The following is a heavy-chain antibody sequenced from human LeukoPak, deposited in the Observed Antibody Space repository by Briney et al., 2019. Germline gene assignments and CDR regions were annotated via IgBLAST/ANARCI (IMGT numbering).Heavy chain of an antibody. V-gene: IGHV4-59*13. CDR1: GGSINSYY. CDR3: ARHYCSGASCYYFDY. D-gene: IGHD2-15*01. Sequence: SETLSLTCTVSGGSINSYYWSWIRQSPGKGLEWVGYIYYSGSTDYNPSLKSRVTISVDSSKNQFSLKLTSVTAADTAVYFCARHYCSGASCYYFDYWGQGTPVTVSS. CDR2: IYYSGST. J-gene: IGHJ4*02.